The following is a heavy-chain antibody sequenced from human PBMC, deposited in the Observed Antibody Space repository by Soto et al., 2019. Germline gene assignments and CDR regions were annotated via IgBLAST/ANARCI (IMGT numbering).Heavy chain of an antibody. Sequence: QRLSCAASGFTFSSYSMNWVRQAPGKGLEWVSSISSSSSYIYYADSVKGRFTISRDNAKNSLYLQMNSLRAEDTAVYYCARVRDSITGTIILRFDPWGQGTLVTVSS. CDR1: GFTFSSYS. D-gene: IGHD1-7*01. V-gene: IGHV3-21*01. J-gene: IGHJ5*02. CDR3: ARVRDSITGTIILRFDP. CDR2: ISSSSSYI.